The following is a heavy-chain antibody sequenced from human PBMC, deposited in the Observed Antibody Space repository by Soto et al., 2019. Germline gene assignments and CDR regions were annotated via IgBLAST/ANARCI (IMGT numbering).Heavy chain of an antibody. CDR3: ARPYCGSNSCHNWFDP. Sequence: ASVKVCCEASGYIFTDYYMNWVRQAPGQGLEWMGWINPNSGGTNYAQNFQGRVTMTTDTSISTAYMELSSLRSDDTAVYYCARPYCGSNSCHNWFDPWGQGTLVTVSS. V-gene: IGHV1-2*02. D-gene: IGHD2-2*01. CDR1: GYIFTDYY. CDR2: INPNSGGT. J-gene: IGHJ5*02.